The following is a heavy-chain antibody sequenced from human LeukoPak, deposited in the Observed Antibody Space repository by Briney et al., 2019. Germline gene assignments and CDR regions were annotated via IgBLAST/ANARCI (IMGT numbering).Heavy chain of an antibody. Sequence: GGSLRLSCAASGFTFDDYAMHWVRQAPGKGLEWVAVISYDGSNKYYADSVKGRFTISRDNSKNTLYLQMNSLRAEDTAVYYCAKGHHYDFWSGYYIFDWGQGILVTVSS. V-gene: IGHV3-30-3*01. J-gene: IGHJ4*02. CDR3: AKGHHYDFWSGYYIFD. D-gene: IGHD3-3*01. CDR1: GFTFDDYA. CDR2: ISYDGSNK.